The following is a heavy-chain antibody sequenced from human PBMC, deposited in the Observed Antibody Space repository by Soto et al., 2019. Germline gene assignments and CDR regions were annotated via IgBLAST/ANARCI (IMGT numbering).Heavy chain of an antibody. D-gene: IGHD3-3*01. CDR3: ARDKTYYDFWSGSKYYGMDV. J-gene: IGHJ6*02. Sequence: GGSLRLSCAASGFTFSDYYMSWIRQAPGKGLEWVSYISSSSSYTNYADSVKGRFTISRDNAKNSLYLQMNSLRAEDTAVYYCARDKTYYDFWSGSKYYGMDVWGQGTTVTVS. V-gene: IGHV3-11*06. CDR2: ISSSSSYT. CDR1: GFTFSDYY.